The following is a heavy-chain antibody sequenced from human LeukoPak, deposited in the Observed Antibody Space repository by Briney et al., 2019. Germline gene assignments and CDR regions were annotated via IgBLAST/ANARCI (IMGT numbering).Heavy chain of an antibody. J-gene: IGHJ4*02. CDR2: FDPEDGET. CDR1: GYTLTELS. D-gene: IGHD1-26*01. Sequence: ASVEVSCKVSGYTLTELSMHWVRQAPGKGVEWMGGFDPEDGETIYAQKFQGRVTMTEDTSTDTAYMELSSLRSEDTAVYYCAIFPIVGATEYYFDCWGQGTLVTVSS. V-gene: IGHV1-24*01. CDR3: AIFPIVGATEYYFDC.